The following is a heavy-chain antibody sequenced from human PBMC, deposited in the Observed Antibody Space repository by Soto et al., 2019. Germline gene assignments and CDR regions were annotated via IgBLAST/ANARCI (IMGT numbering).Heavy chain of an antibody. J-gene: IGHJ4*02. CDR2: VSASGLNT. V-gene: IGHV3-23*01. Sequence: HPGGSLRLSCAASGFTFSTYAMAWVRQAPGKGLEWVSGVSASGLNTDYADSVKGRFTISRDNSKNTLYLQMNSLRVEDTAVYYCARDDAGFAYWGQGSLVTVSS. CDR1: GFTFSTYA. CDR3: ARDDAGFAY.